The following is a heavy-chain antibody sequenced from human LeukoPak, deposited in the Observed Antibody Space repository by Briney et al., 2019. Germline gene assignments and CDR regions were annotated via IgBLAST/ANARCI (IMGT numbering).Heavy chain of an antibody. J-gene: IGHJ4*02. Sequence: GGSLRLSCAASVFTFSIYDMNWVRQAPGKGLEWVSYIIMSSNTIYYTDSVKGRFTIYWDNARNSLYLQMNSLGGEDTAVYYCSRDWRDWGQGTLVSVSS. CDR1: VFTFSIYD. CDR3: SRDWRD. V-gene: IGHV3-48*01. CDR2: IIMSSNTI.